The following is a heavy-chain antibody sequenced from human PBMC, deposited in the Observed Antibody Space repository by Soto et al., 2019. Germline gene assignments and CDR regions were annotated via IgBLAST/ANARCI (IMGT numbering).Heavy chain of an antibody. CDR1: GGSFSGYY. CDR3: ARRAHLRYYYYYYGMDV. J-gene: IGHJ6*02. Sequence: QVQLQQWGAGLLKPSETLSLTCAVYGGSFSGYYWSWIRQPPGKGLEWIGEINHSGSTNYNPSLKSRVTISVDTSKNQFSLKLSSVTAADTAVYYCARRAHLRYYYYYYGMDVWGQGTTVTVSS. V-gene: IGHV4-34*01. CDR2: INHSGST.